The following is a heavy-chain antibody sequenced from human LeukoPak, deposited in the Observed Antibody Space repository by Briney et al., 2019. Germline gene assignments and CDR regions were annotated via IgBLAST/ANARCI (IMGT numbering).Heavy chain of an antibody. J-gene: IGHJ5*02. CDR2: IKQDGSEK. V-gene: IGHV3-7*01. CDR3: ERRQLSYWFDP. D-gene: IGHD6-13*01. Sequence: GSLRLSCAASGFPLSSHCMSWVRQAPGEGLEGVANIKQDGSEKYEVDSVKGRFTISRDNAKNSLYLQMNRLRAEDTAVYYCERRQLSYWFDPWGQGTLVTVSS. CDR1: GFPLSSHC.